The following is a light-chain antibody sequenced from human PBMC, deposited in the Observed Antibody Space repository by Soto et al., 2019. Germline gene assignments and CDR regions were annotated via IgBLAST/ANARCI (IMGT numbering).Light chain of an antibody. J-gene: IGKJ1*01. CDR1: QTISSW. CDR3: QQDNSFWT. V-gene: IGKV1-5*03. CDR2: KAS. Sequence: DIQMTQSPSTLSASVGDRVTITCRASQTISSWLAWYQQKPGKAPKLLIYKASSLEGGVPSRFSGSGSGTEFTLTISSLQPDDFETYYCQQDNSFWTFGQGTKVEMK.